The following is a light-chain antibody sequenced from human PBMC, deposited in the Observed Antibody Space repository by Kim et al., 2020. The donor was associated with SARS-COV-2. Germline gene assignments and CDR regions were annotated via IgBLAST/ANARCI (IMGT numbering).Light chain of an antibody. Sequence: GQRVTISCTGSSSNIGAGYDVHWYQQLPGTAPKLLIYSDTNRQSGVPDRFSGSKSGTSASLAITGLQAEDEADYYCQSFDNRLNVLFGGGTKVTV. V-gene: IGLV1-40*01. CDR1: SSNIGAGYD. CDR2: SDT. J-gene: IGLJ2*01. CDR3: QSFDNRLNVL.